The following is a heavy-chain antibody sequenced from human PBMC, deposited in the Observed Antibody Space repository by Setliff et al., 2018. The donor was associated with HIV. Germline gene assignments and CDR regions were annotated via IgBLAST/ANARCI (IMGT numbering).Heavy chain of an antibody. CDR1: GYSFTSYW. Sequence: PGESLKISCKGSGYSFTSYWIGWVRQMPGKGLEWMGIIYPGDSYTRYSPSFRGHVTISADKSINAAYLQWNSLKASDTAIYYCATSPFSGYQSNSGYWGQGTLVTVSS. V-gene: IGHV5-51*01. CDR2: IYPGDSYT. J-gene: IGHJ4*02. CDR3: ATSPFSGYQSNSGY. D-gene: IGHD3-22*01.